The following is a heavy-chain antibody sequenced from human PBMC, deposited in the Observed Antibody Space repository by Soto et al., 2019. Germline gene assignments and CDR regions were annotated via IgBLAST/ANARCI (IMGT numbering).Heavy chain of an antibody. CDR2: INPSGGST. D-gene: IGHD2-2*01. J-gene: IGHJ4*02. CDR1: GYTFTSYY. V-gene: IGHV1-46*03. CDR3: ARESIYCSSTSCPGLFF. Sequence: ASVKVSCKASGYTFTSYYMHWVRQAPGQGLEWMGIINPSGGSTSYAQKFQGRVTMTRDTSTSTVYMELSSLRSEDTAVYYCARESIYCSSTSCPGLFFWGQGTLVTVSS.